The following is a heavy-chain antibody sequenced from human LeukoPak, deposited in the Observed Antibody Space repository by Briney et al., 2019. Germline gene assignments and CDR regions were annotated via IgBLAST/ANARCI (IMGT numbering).Heavy chain of an antibody. CDR3: ARLDCSSTDCYTLGDGFDI. J-gene: IGHJ3*02. CDR1: GGSLSSSSYY. Sequence: SETLSLTCTVSGGSLSSSSYYWGWLRQPPGTGREWIGSMFYSGNTYYNPSLKSRVTISVDTSKNQFSLKLSSVTAADTAVYYCARLDCSSTDCYTLGDGFDIWGQGTMVTVSS. CDR2: MFYSGNT. D-gene: IGHD2-2*02. V-gene: IGHV4-39*01.